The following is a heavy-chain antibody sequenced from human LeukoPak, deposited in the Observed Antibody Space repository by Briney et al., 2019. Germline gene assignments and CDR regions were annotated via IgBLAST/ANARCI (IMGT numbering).Heavy chain of an antibody. CDR3: ASESNDYGGPFPDY. V-gene: IGHV4-4*07. D-gene: IGHD4/OR15-4a*01. Sequence: SETLSLTCTVSGGSISSYYWSWIRQPAGKGLEWIGRIYTSGRTNYNPSLKSRVTMSVDTSKNQFSLKLSSVTAADTAVYYCASESNDYGGPFPDYWGQGTLVTVSS. CDR2: IYTSGRT. J-gene: IGHJ4*02. CDR1: GGSISSYY.